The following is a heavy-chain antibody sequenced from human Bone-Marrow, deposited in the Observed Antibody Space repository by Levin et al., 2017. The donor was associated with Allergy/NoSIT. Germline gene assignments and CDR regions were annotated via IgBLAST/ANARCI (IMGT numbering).Heavy chain of an antibody. Sequence: GSLRLSCSVSNDSISNYYWTWIRQSPGKGLEWIGYMSHSGNAKYNPSLKSRVAISVDTSKNQFSLNVTSVIPADAAVYYCARARGGLRFLEWPYYFDSWGQGTLVTVSS. CDR1: NDSISNYY. V-gene: IGHV4-59*01. CDR3: ARARGGLRFLEWPYYFDS. D-gene: IGHD3-3*01. J-gene: IGHJ4*02. CDR2: MSHSGNA.